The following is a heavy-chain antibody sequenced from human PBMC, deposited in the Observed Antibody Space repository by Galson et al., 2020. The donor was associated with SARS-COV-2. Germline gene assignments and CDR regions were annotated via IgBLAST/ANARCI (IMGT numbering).Heavy chain of an antibody. CDR3: AKDYQRGYYDFWSGPASDDYFDY. V-gene: IGHV3-30*18. CDR2: ISYDGSNK. J-gene: IGHJ4*02. CDR1: GFTFSSYG. Sequence: GGSLILSCAASGFTFSSYGMHWVRQAPGKGLEWVAVISYDGSNKYYADSVKGRFTISRDNSKNTLYLQMNSLRAEDTAVYYCAKDYQRGYYDFWSGPASDDYFDYWGQGTLVTVSS. D-gene: IGHD3-3*01.